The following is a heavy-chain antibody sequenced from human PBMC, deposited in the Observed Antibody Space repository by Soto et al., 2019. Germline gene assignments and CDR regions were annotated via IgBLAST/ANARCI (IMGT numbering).Heavy chain of an antibody. J-gene: IGHJ6*03. CDR2: TYYRSKWYI. Sequence: SPTLSLTCDISGDSVSSNSSAWNWIRQTPSRGLEWLGRTYYRSKWYINYAVSVKSRITVNPDTSKNQFSLQLNSVTPEDTAVYYCARGSWDDVTGHYYMDVWGKGTTVTVSS. V-gene: IGHV6-1*01. CDR3: ARGSWDDVTGHYYMDV. D-gene: IGHD1-1*01. CDR1: GDSVSSNSSA.